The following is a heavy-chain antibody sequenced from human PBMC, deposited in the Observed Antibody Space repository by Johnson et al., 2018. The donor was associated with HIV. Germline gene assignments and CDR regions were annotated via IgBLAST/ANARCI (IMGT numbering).Heavy chain of an antibody. CDR2: FYSGGNP. Sequence: VQLVESGGGLVQPGGSLRPSGAASGFTFSNAWRNWVRQAPGKGLEWVSVFYSGGNPYYAESVKGRLTISRDNFKNTLYLQMNSLKVEDTAVYYCARGAAFDIWGQGTMVIVSS. V-gene: IGHV3-66*01. J-gene: IGHJ3*02. CDR1: GFTFSNAW. CDR3: ARGAAFDI.